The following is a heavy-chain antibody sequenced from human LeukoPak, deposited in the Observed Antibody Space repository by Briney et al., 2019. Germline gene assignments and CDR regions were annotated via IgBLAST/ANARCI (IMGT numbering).Heavy chain of an antibody. Sequence: GGSLRLSCAASGFTLSSNYMSWVRQAPRKGLEGVSVIYSCGSTYYPDPVKGRFTISRDNSKNTLYLQMNSLRAEDTAVYYCAREGSGSHDAFDIWGQGTMVTVSS. J-gene: IGHJ3*02. V-gene: IGHV3-66*03. CDR2: IYSCGST. D-gene: IGHD3-10*01. CDR3: AREGSGSHDAFDI. CDR1: GFTLSSNY.